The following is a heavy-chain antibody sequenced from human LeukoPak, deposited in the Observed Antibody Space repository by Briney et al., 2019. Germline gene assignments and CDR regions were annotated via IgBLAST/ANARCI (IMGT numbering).Heavy chain of an antibody. CDR2: ISGSGGDT. D-gene: IGHD2-2*01. V-gene: IGHV3-23*01. CDR1: GFTFSSYA. Sequence: PGGSLRLSCAPSGFTFSSYAMSWVRQAPGKGLEWVSTISGSGGDTFYADSVKGRFTISRDNSKNTLSLQMNSLRAEDTAVYYCAKDDTGFIVVVPAAIWVYWGQGTLVTVSS. CDR3: AKDDTGFIVVVPAAIWVY. J-gene: IGHJ4*02.